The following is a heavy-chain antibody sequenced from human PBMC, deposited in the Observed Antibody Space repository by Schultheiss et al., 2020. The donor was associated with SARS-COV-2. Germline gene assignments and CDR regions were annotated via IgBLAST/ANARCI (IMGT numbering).Heavy chain of an antibody. CDR2: ISSSSSYI. J-gene: IGHJ6*02. CDR1: GFTFSSYS. CDR3: ARDQSGSYYGGMDV. V-gene: IGHV3-21*01. Sequence: GGSLRLSCAASGFTFSSYSMNRFRQAPGKGLEWVSSISSSSSYIYYAGSVKGRFTISRDNSKNTLYLQMNSLRAEDTAVYYCARDQSGSYYGGMDVWGQGTTVTVSS. D-gene: IGHD1-26*01.